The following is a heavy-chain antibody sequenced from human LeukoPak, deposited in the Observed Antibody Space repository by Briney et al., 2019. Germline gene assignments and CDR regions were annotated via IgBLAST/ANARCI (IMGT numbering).Heavy chain of an antibody. CDR1: GYSFTSYW. CDR2: IYPGDSDT. Sequence: GESLKISCKGSGYSFTSYWIGWVRQMPGKGLEWMGIIYPGDSDTRYSPSFQGQVTISADKSISTAYLQWSSLKASDTAMYYCARRPYCSSTSCYTIDYWGQGTLVTVSS. V-gene: IGHV5-51*01. D-gene: IGHD2-2*02. J-gene: IGHJ4*02. CDR3: ARRPYCSSTSCYTIDY.